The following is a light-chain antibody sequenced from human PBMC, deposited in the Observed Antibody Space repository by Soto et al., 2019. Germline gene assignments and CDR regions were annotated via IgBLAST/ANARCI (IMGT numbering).Light chain of an antibody. CDR1: QSVSSN. CDR2: GAS. Sequence: EIVMTQSPATLSVSPGERATLSCRASQSVSSNLAWYQQKPGQAPSILIYGASTRATGIPARFSGSGSGTEFTLPISSLQSEDFAVYYCQQYNNWPPITFGQGTRLEMK. CDR3: QQYNNWPPIT. J-gene: IGKJ5*01. V-gene: IGKV3-15*01.